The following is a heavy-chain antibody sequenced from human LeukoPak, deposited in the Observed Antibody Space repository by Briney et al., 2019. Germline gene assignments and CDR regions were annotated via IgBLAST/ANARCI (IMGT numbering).Heavy chain of an antibody. CDR2: ISSSNIYI. CDR1: GFTLSSYS. CDR3: ARDRPDCGGDCYPNWFDP. V-gene: IGHV3-21*01. Sequence: GGSLRLSCAASGFTLSSYSMNWVRQAPGKGLEWVSSISSSNIYIYYADSVKGRFTISRDNAKNSLYLQMNSLRAEDTAVYYCARDRPDCGGDCYPNWFDPWGQGTLVTVSS. D-gene: IGHD2-21*02. J-gene: IGHJ5*02.